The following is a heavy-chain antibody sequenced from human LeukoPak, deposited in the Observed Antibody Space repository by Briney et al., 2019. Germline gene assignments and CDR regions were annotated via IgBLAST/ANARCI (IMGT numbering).Heavy chain of an antibody. CDR2: IYYSGST. J-gene: IGHJ6*02. CDR3: ARQEYYYGMDV. V-gene: IGHV4-59*08. CDR1: GGSISSYY. Sequence: SETLSLTCTVSGGSISSYYWSWIRQPPGKGLEWIGYIYYSGSTNYNPSLKSRVTISVDTSKNQFSLKLSSVTAADTAVYYYARQEYYYGMDVWGQGTTVTVSS.